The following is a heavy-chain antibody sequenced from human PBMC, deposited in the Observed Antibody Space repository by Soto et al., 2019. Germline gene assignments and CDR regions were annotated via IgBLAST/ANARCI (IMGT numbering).Heavy chain of an antibody. D-gene: IGHD4-4*01. CDR2: IYYSGST. J-gene: IGHJ6*02. CDR1: GGSISSSSYY. V-gene: IGHV4-39*01. Sequence: SETLSLTCTVSGGSISSSSYYWGWIRQPPGKGLEWIGSIYYSGSTYYNPSLKSRVTISVDTSKNQFSLKLSSVTAADTAVYYSASDTMTTAYYYYGMDVWGQGTTVTVSS. CDR3: ASDTMTTAYYYYGMDV.